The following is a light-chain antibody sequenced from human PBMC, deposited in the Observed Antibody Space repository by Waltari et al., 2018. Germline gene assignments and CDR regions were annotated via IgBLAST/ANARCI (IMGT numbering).Light chain of an antibody. CDR3: QQFYRAPFT. J-gene: IGKJ3*01. Sequence: AIQLTQSPSSLSASVGNRVPITFRASQGIGTTLVWYQQQPGKTPTLLIYAASILESGVPSRFSGSGSGTDFTLTISSLQPVDFAAYYCQQFYRAPFTFGPGTTVDF. CDR2: AAS. CDR1: QGIGTT. V-gene: IGKV1-13*02.